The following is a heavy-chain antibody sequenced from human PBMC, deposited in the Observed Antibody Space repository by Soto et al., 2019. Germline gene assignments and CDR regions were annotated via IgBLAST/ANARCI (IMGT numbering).Heavy chain of an antibody. Sequence: QVQLQQWGAGLLKPSETLSLTCAVSGGSFSGYYWSWIRQPPGQGLEWIGEINHSGSTNYNPSLKSRVPISVDTAQNQFSLKLSSVTAADTAVYYCARGRWLRSSFDYWGQGTLVTVSS. D-gene: IGHD5-12*01. V-gene: IGHV4-34*01. CDR3: ARGRWLRSSFDY. CDR1: GGSFSGYY. J-gene: IGHJ4*02. CDR2: INHSGST.